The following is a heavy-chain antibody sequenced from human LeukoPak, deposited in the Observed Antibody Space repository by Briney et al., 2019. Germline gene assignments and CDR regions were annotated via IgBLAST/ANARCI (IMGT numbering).Heavy chain of an antibody. CDR1: GGSISSGGYY. CDR3: ARPREQWLGNDAFDI. Sequence: SETLSLTCTVSGGSISSGGYYWSWIRQPPGKGLEWIGYIYHSGSTNYNPPLKSRVTISVDTSKNQFSLKLRSVTAADSAVYYCARPREQWLGNDAFDIWGQGTMVTVSS. J-gene: IGHJ3*02. CDR2: IYHSGST. V-gene: IGHV4-30-2*05. D-gene: IGHD6-19*01.